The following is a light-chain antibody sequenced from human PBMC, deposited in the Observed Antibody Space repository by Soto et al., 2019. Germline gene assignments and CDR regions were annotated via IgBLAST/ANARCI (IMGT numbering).Light chain of an antibody. J-gene: IGKJ3*01. Sequence: DIQMTQSPSSLSAAVGDRVTITCRASQGIRNYLAWYQQKPGKVPKLLIYAASTLQSGVPSRFSGGGSGTDFTLTISSLQPEDVATYYCQLYKSASFTFGPGTRVDFK. CDR2: AAS. CDR1: QGIRNY. CDR3: QLYKSASFT. V-gene: IGKV1-27*01.